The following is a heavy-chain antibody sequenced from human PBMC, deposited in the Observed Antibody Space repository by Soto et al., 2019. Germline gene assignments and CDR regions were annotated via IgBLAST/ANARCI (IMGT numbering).Heavy chain of an antibody. D-gene: IGHD3-10*01. CDR1: GFTFSSYA. V-gene: IGHV3-30-3*01. CDR2: ISYDGSNK. Sequence: GGSLRLSCAASGFTFSSYAMHWVRQAPGKGLEWVAVISYDGSNKYYADSVKGRFTISRDNSKNTLYLQMNSLRAEDTAVYYCARDLGKVAVRGVIMGYYYYGMDVWGQGTTVTVSS. J-gene: IGHJ6*02. CDR3: ARDLGKVAVRGVIMGYYYYGMDV.